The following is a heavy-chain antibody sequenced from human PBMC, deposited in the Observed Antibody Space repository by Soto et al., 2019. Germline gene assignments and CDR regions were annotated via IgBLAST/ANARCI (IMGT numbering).Heavy chain of an antibody. CDR2: IFYNGNT. CDR1: GGSLSSSIYY. CDR3: ASAPVIDYFDS. Sequence: QLQLQESGPGLVKPSETLSLTRTVSGGSLSSSIYYWGWIRQPPGKGLEWIGSIFYNGNTYYNPSLKSRVTISLDTSQNRFSLRLSSVTAADTAVYYCASAPVIDYFDSWGQGTLVTVSS. J-gene: IGHJ4*02. V-gene: IGHV4-39*01.